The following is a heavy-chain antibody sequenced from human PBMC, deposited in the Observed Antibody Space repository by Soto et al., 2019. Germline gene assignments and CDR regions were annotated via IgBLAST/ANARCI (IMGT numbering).Heavy chain of an antibody. CDR2: ISAYNGNT. D-gene: IGHD6-13*01. CDR3: AKPGGSSSWYSGMDV. J-gene: IGHJ6*02. V-gene: IGHV1-18*01. CDR1: GGTFSSYA. Sequence: QVQLVQSGAEVKKPGSSVKVSCKASGGTFSSYAISWVRQAPGQGLEWMGWISAYNGNTNYAQKLQGRVTMTTDTSTSTAYMELRSLRSDDTAVYYCAKPGGSSSWYSGMDVWGQGTTVTVSS.